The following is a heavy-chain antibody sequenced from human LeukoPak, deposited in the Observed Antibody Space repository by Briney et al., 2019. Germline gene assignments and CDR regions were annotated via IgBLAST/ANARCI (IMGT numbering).Heavy chain of an antibody. V-gene: IGHV1-18*01. CDR2: ISPYNGKT. J-gene: IGHJ4*02. Sequence: ASVKVSCKTSGYAFTSYGISWVRQAPGRGLEWMGWISPYNGKTNYAQNFQGRVTMTTDTSTSAAYMELWTLRSGDAAVYYCARGANYYDTSGSFDYWGQGTLVTVSS. CDR1: GYAFTSYG. CDR3: ARGANYYDTSGSFDY. D-gene: IGHD3-22*01.